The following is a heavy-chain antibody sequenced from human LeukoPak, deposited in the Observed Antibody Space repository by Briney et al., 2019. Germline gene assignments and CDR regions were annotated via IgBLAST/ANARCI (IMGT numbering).Heavy chain of an antibody. CDR2: ISYDGSNK. CDR1: GFTFSSYA. J-gene: IGHJ4*02. CDR3: AGDWGGELLPVYYFDY. Sequence: PGGSLRLSCAASGFTFSSYAMHWVRQAPGKGLEWVAVISYDGSNKYYADSVEGRFTISRDNSKNTLYLQMNSLRAEDTAVYYCAGDWGGELLPVYYFDYWGQGTLVTVSS. D-gene: IGHD1-26*01. V-gene: IGHV3-30-3*01.